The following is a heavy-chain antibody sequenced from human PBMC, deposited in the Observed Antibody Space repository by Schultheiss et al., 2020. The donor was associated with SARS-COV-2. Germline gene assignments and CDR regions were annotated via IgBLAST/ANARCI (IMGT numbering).Heavy chain of an antibody. CDR3: AREGAYDFWSGYYPNNWFDP. Sequence: GGSLRLSCATSGFTFSAYAMSWVRQAPGKGLEWVSYISSSGSTIYYADSVKGRFTISRDNAKNSLYLQMNSLRAEDTAVYYCAREGAYDFWSGYYPNNWFDPWGQGTLVTVSS. J-gene: IGHJ5*02. CDR2: ISSSGSTI. V-gene: IGHV3-48*04. D-gene: IGHD3-3*01. CDR1: GFTFSAYA.